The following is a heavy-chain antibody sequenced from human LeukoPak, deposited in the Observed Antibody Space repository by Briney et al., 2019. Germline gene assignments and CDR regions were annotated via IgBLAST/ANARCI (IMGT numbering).Heavy chain of an antibody. J-gene: IGHJ6*03. V-gene: IGHV4-4*07. CDR1: GGSIGSYY. CDR2: IYTSGST. CDR3: ARTPPLRYCSSTSCYGAYYYYYMDV. Sequence: SETLSLTCTVSGGSIGSYYWSWIRQPAGKGLEWIGRIYTSGSTNYNPSLKSRVTMSVDTSKNQFSLKLSSVTAADTAVYYCARTPPLRYCSSTSCYGAYYYYYMDVWGKGTTVTVSS. D-gene: IGHD2-2*01.